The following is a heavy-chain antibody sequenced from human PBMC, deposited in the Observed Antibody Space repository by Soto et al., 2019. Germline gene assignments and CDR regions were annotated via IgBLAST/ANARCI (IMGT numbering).Heavy chain of an antibody. Sequence: EVQLVESGGGLVQPGGSLRLSCAASGFTFSSYWMSWVRQAPGKGLEWVANIKQDGSEKYYVDSVKGRFTISRDNAKNSLYLQMNSLRAEDTAVYYSARDSGYSSGCEAYYFDYWGQGTLVTVSS. D-gene: IGHD6-19*01. CDR2: IKQDGSEK. J-gene: IGHJ4*02. CDR1: GFTFSSYW. CDR3: ARDSGYSSGCEAYYFDY. V-gene: IGHV3-7*01.